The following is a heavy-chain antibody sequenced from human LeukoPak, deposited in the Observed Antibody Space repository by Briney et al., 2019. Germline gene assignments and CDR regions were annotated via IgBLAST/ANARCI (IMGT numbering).Heavy chain of an antibody. D-gene: IGHD4-17*01. J-gene: IGHJ4*02. CDR2: ISGSGGGT. V-gene: IGHV3-23*01. CDR1: GFTFRSYA. Sequence: GGSLRLSCAASGFTFRSYAMTWVRQAPGKGLEWVSGISGSGGGTYYADPVKGRFTISRDNSKSTLFLQMNSLRAEDTAVYYCAKDPYGDYVRYFDYWGQGTLVTVSS. CDR3: AKDPYGDYVRYFDY.